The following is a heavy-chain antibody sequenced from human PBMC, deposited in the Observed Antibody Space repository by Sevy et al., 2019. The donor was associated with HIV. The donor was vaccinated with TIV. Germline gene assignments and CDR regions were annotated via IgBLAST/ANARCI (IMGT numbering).Heavy chain of an antibody. V-gene: IGHV3-23*01. D-gene: IGHD3-16*02. CDR3: AKDLGDYVWVTFREN. CDR1: GFTFSSCA. CDR2: ISGSGGST. J-gene: IGHJ4*02. Sequence: GGSLRLSCAASGFTFSSCAMTWVRQAPGKGLEWVSAISGSGGSTYYAGSVKGRFTISRDNSKNTLYLQMNSVRVEDTAVYYCAKDLGDYVWVTFRENWGQGTLVTVSS.